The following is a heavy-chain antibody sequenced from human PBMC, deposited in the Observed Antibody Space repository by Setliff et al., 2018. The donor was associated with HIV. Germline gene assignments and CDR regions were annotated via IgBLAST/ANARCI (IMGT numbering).Heavy chain of an antibody. J-gene: IGHJ4*01. V-gene: IGHV4-4*07. CDR2: MHTSGNT. CDR1: GDSISGYY. Sequence: SETLSLTCTSSGDSISGYYWSWIRQPAGKGLEWIGRMHTSGNTNYNPSLKSRVTMSVDTSKNSLFLQMNSLTVEDTAVYYCVTDRDGYNHWGHGTLVTVS. D-gene: IGHD5-12*01. CDR3: VTDRDGYNH.